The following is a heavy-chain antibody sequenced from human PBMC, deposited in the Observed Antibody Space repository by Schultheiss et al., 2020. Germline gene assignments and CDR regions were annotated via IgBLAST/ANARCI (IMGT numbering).Heavy chain of an antibody. D-gene: IGHD5-18*01. Sequence: LKISCAASGFTFSSYAMHWVRQAPGKGLEWVAVISYDGSNKYYADSVKGRFTISRDNSKNTLYLQMNSLRAEDTAVYYCAREQYSYGYEYFQHWGQGTLVTVSS. CDR1: GFTFSSYA. CDR2: ISYDGSNK. CDR3: AREQYSYGYEYFQH. V-gene: IGHV3-30*01. J-gene: IGHJ1*01.